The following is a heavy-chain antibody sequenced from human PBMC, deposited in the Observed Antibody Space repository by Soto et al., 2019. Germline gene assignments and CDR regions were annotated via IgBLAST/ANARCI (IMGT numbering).Heavy chain of an antibody. Sequence: QLQLQESGSGLVKPSQTLSLTCAVSGGSISSGGYSWSWIRQPPGKGLEWIGYIYHSGSTYYNPSLKSRLTMTADRSTNQFSLKLSSVTAADTAVYDCARTKLRVHDGPRKGGALDIWGQGTMVTVSS. D-gene: IGHD1-7*01. V-gene: IGHV4-30-2*01. CDR1: GGSISSGGYS. CDR2: IYHSGST. J-gene: IGHJ3*02. CDR3: ARTKLRVHDGPRKGGALDI.